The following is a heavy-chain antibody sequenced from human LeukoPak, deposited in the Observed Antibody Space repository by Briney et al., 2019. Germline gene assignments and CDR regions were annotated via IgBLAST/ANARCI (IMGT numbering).Heavy chain of an antibody. CDR1: GFTFSNAW. CDR2: IKSKTDGGTT. D-gene: IGHD2-2*01. V-gene: IGHV3-15*01. CDR3: TTDPSPESIVVVPAAEGVDY. J-gene: IGHJ4*02. Sequence: PGGSLRLSCAASGFTFSNAWMSWVRQAPGKGLEWVGRIKSKTDGGTTDYAAPVKGRFTISRDDSKNTLYLQMNSLKTEDTAVYYCTTDPSPESIVVVPAAEGVDYWGQGTLVTVSS.